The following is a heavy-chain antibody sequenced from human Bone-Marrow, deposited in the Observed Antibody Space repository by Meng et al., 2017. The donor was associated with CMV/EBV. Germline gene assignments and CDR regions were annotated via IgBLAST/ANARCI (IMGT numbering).Heavy chain of an antibody. Sequence: GGPLRLSCAASGFTFSNAWMSWVRQAPGKGLEWVGRIKSKTDGGTTDYAAPVKGRFTISRDDSKNTLYLQMNSLKTEDTAVYYCTTSLRFLEWFLVDYYYYGMDVWGQGTTVTVSS. D-gene: IGHD3-3*01. J-gene: IGHJ6*02. V-gene: IGHV3-15*01. CDR3: TTSLRFLEWFLVDYYYYGMDV. CDR2: IKSKTDGGTT. CDR1: GFTFSNAW.